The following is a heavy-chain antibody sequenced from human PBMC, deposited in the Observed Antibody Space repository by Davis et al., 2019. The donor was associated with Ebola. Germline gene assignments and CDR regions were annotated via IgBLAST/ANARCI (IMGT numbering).Heavy chain of an antibody. CDR3: TRDKDWMLFDY. J-gene: IGHJ4*02. D-gene: IGHD3/OR15-3a*01. V-gene: IGHV3-74*03. Sequence: PGGSLRLSCAASGFTFGSYVMHWVRQPPGKGLAWVSRISHDGTVTTYADSVKGRFTVSRDNAKNMVYLQMVSLRADDTAVYFCTRDKDWMLFDYWGQGALVTVSS. CDR2: ISHDGTVT. CDR1: GFTFGSYV.